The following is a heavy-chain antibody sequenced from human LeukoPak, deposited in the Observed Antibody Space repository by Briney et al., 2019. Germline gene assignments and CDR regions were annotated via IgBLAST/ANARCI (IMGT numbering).Heavy chain of an antibody. D-gene: IGHD3-22*01. CDR1: GGSVSSGRFY. CDR3: VCPTRYDGSTYYSPFDY. CDR2: IYYSGST. V-gene: IGHV4-61*01. Sequence: SETLSLTCSVSGGSVSSGRFYWTWIRQPPGKGLEWIGYIYYSGSTNYNPSLNSRVSISVDTSKNQFSLTMTSVTAADTAVYYCVCPTRYDGSTYYSPFDYWGQGTLVTVSS. J-gene: IGHJ4*02.